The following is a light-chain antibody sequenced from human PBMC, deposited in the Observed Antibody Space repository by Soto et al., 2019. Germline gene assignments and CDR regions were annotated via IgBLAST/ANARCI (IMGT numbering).Light chain of an antibody. CDR1: ESVSSTH. Sequence: ELGLTQSPGTLSLSPGERATLSCRASESVSSTHLAWYQQKPGQAPRLLIHSASNRATGVPDRFSGSGSGTDFTLIISRLEPEDFAVYYCSQYGSAPGTFGQGTKVEIK. J-gene: IGKJ1*01. CDR2: SAS. V-gene: IGKV3-20*01. CDR3: SQYGSAPGT.